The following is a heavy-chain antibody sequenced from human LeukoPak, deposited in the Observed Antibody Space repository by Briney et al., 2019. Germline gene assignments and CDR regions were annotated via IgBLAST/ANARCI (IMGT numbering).Heavy chain of an antibody. CDR2: ISGSGGST. J-gene: IGHJ6*02. Sequence: GGSLRLSCAASGFTFSSYAMSWVRQAPGKGLEWVSAISGSGGSTYYADSVKGRFTISRDNSKNTPYLQMNSLRAEDTAVYYCARDLGGSYFGYYYYGMDVWGQGTTVTVSS. D-gene: IGHD1-26*01. V-gene: IGHV3-23*01. CDR1: GFTFSSYA. CDR3: ARDLGGSYFGYYYYGMDV.